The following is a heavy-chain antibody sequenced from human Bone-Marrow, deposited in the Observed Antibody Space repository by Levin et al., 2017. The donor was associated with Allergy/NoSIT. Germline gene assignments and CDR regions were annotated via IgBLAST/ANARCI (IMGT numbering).Heavy chain of an antibody. Sequence: GESLKISCAASGFTFSSYWMHWVRQAPGKGLVWVSRINSDGSSTSYADSVKGRFTISRDNAKNTLYLQMNSLRAEDTAVYYCARGPRIVVVPAAMRWFDPWGQGTLVTVSS. CDR2: INSDGSST. CDR3: ARGPRIVVVPAAMRWFDP. D-gene: IGHD2-2*01. J-gene: IGHJ5*02. V-gene: IGHV3-74*01. CDR1: GFTFSSYW.